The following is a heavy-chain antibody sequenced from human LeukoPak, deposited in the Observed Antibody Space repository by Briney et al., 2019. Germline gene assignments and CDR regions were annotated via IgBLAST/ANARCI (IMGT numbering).Heavy chain of an antibody. J-gene: IGHJ6*03. D-gene: IGHD2/OR15-2a*01. V-gene: IGHV3-48*01. CDR2: ISSKSKSI. CDR3: ARDGSPTFYYYYMDV. Sequence: GSLRLSCAASGFTFSEYSMNWVRQAPGKGLEWVSYISSKSKSIYYADSVKGRFTISRDNGKNSLSLQMNSLTAEDTAMYYCARDGSPTFYYYYMDVWGKGTTVTISS. CDR1: GFTFSEYS.